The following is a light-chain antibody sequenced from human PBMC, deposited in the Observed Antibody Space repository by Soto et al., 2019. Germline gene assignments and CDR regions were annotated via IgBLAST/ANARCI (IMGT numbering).Light chain of an antibody. CDR2: SAY. V-gene: IGKV1-9*01. CDR1: QDVSSY. Sequence: DIQLTQSPSFLSASVGDRVTITCRASQDVSSYLAWYQQKPGKAPNLLIYSAYTLQSGVPSRFSGSGSGTEFTLTISRLQPEDFATYYCQQLNSYVFTFGPGTKVDLK. CDR3: QQLNSYVFT. J-gene: IGKJ3*01.